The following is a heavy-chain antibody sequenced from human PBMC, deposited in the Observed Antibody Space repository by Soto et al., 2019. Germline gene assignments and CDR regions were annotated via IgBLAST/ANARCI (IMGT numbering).Heavy chain of an antibody. J-gene: IGHJ4*02. CDR1: GGSISSGGYY. D-gene: IGHD3-22*01. CDR3: ARVPLRHYYDSSGYFY. CDR2: IYYSGST. Sequence: SETLSLTCTVSGGSISSGGYYWSWIRQHPGKGLEWIGYIYYSGSTYYNPSLKSRVTISVDTSKNQFSLKLSSVTAADTAVYYCARVPLRHYYDSSGYFYWGQGTLVTV. V-gene: IGHV4-31*03.